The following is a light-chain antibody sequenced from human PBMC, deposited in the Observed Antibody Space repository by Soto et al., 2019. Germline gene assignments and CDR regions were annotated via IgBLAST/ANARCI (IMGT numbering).Light chain of an antibody. V-gene: IGKV3-20*01. J-gene: IGKJ1*01. CDR1: QSLSNNY. Sequence: DIVLTQSPATLSLSPGERATLSCRASQSLSNNYLAWYQKKPGQSPRLLIYGASTRATGIPDRFSGSGSGTDFTLTITRLETEDFAVYYCQTYCGSLTWTLGPGTKV. CDR3: QTYCGSLTWT. CDR2: GAS.